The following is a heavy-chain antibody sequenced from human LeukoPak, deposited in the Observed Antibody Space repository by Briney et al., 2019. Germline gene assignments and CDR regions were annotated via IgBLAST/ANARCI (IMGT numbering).Heavy chain of an antibody. D-gene: IGHD6-19*01. J-gene: IGHJ4*02. CDR2: INPNSGGT. Sequence: ASVKVSCKASGYTFTGYYMHWVRQAPGQGLEWMGWINPNSGGTNYAQKFQGRVTMTRDTSISTAYMELRSLRSDDTAVYYCARDGPYSSGWYYFDYWGQGTLVTVSS. CDR1: GYTFTGYY. V-gene: IGHV1-2*02. CDR3: ARDGPYSSGWYYFDY.